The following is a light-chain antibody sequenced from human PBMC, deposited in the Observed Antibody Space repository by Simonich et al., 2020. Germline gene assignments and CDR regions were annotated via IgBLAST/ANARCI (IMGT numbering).Light chain of an antibody. CDR1: SSNIGAGYD. J-gene: IGLJ2*01. CDR3: QSYDSSRSGVV. Sequence: QSVLTQPPSVSGAPGQRVTISCTGSSSNIGAGYDVHWYQQLPGTAPKLLIYGNSNRPSGVPDRVSGSKSGTSASLAITGLQAEDEANYYCQSYDSSRSGVVFGGGTKLTVL. CDR2: GNS. V-gene: IGLV1-40*01.